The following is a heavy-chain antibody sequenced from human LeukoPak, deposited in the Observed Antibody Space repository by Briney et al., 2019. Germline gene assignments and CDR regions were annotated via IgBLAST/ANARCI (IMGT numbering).Heavy chain of an antibody. CDR2: ISSSSSPI. CDR3: TREGYDLLTGTGRYFDY. Sequence: GGSLRLSCAASGFTFSAYSMNWVRQAPGKGLEWVSYISSSSSPIYYAVSVKGRFTISRDNAKNSLYLQMNSLRDEDTAVYYCTREGYDLLTGTGRYFDYWGQGTLVTVSS. D-gene: IGHD3-9*01. CDR1: GFTFSAYS. J-gene: IGHJ4*02. V-gene: IGHV3-48*02.